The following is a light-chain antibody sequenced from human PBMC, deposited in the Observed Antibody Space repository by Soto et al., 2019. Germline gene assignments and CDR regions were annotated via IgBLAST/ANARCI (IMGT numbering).Light chain of an antibody. J-gene: IGLJ1*01. Sequence: QSALTQPDSVSVSPGQSITISCTGTSSNVESYNLVSWYQQHSGKAPKLMIYEGSKRPSGVSNRFSGSKSGNSASLTISGLQAEDEADYYCCSYAGSPYVFGTGTKVTVL. CDR2: EGS. CDR1: SSNVESYNL. V-gene: IGLV2-23*01. CDR3: CSYAGSPYV.